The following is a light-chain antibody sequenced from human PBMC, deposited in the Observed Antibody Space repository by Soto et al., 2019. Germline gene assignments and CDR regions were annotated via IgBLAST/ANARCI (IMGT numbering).Light chain of an antibody. CDR2: GAS. J-gene: IGKJ4*01. CDR1: QDVSSN. CDR3: QQYHTWPIT. Sequence: EMVVTQSPATLSVSPGERATLSCRASQDVSSNLAWYQQKPGQAPSLLIYGASTRATGTPARFSGSGSGTEFTLTISSLQSEDCAIYYCQQYHTWPITFGGGTKVDIK. V-gene: IGKV3-15*01.